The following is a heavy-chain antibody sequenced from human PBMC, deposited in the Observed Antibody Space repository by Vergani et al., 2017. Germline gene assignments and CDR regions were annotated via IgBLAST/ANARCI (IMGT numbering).Heavy chain of an antibody. CDR1: GFTFSSYG. D-gene: IGHD3-10*01. J-gene: IGHJ4*02. V-gene: IGHV3-30*02. CDR2: IRYDGSNK. Sequence: QVHLVESGGGVVQPGGSLRLSCAASGFTFSSYGMHWVRQAPGKGLEWVAFIRYDGSNKYYADSVKGRFTISRDNSKNTLYLQMNSLRAEDTAVYYCAKGDPYGSGSYYNVDYWGQGTLVTVSS. CDR3: AKGDPYGSGSYYNVDY.